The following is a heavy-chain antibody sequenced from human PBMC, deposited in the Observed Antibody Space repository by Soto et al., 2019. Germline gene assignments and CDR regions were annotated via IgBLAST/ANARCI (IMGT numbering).Heavy chain of an antibody. Sequence: QVQLVESGGGVVQPGRSLRLSCAASGFTFSSYGMHWVRQAPGKGLEWVAVISYDGSNKYYADSVKGRFTISRDNSKNTLYMQMNSLRGEDTGVYYCAKGGSSSWYGMDVWGQGTTVTVSS. CDR2: ISYDGSNK. CDR3: AKGGSSSWYGMDV. D-gene: IGHD6-13*01. J-gene: IGHJ6*02. CDR1: GFTFSSYG. V-gene: IGHV3-30*18.